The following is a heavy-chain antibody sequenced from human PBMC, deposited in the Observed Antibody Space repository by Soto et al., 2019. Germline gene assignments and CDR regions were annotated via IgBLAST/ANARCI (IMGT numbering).Heavy chain of an antibody. Sequence: GGSLRLSCAASGFTFSNAWMSWVRQAPGKGLEWVGRIKSKTDGGTTDYAAPVKGRFTISSDDSKNTLYLQMNSLKTEDTAVYYCTTNSRFGELFGSDNWFDPWGQGTLVTVSS. J-gene: IGHJ5*02. CDR1: GFTFSNAW. V-gene: IGHV3-15*01. CDR3: TTNSRFGELFGSDNWFDP. D-gene: IGHD3-10*01. CDR2: IKSKTDGGTT.